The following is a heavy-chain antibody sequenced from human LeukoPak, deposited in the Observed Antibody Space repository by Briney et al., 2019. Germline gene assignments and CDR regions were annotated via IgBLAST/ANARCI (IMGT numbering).Heavy chain of an antibody. Sequence: PSETLSLTCSVSGGSISDYYWTWIRQPPGKGLEWIAYIHSSGSTNYNPSLKSRVIISIDTSRSQLSLKLSSVTAADTAVYYCARIEGDNSLAHWGQGTLVTVSS. D-gene: IGHD3-16*01. CDR2: IHSSGST. CDR3: ARIEGDNSLAH. J-gene: IGHJ4*02. V-gene: IGHV4-59*01. CDR1: GGSISDYY.